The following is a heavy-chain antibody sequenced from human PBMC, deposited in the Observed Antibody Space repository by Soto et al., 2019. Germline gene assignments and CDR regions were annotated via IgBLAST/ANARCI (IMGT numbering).Heavy chain of an antibody. J-gene: IGHJ3*02. CDR1: GFTFSSYA. Sequence: PGGSLRLSCAASGFTFSSYAMSWVRQAPGKGLEWVSAISGGGGSTYYADSVKGRFTISRDNSKNTLYLQMNSLRAEDTAVYYCAKLKSGSDAFDIWGQGTMVTVSS. V-gene: IGHV3-23*01. CDR2: ISGGGGST. D-gene: IGHD3-22*01. CDR3: AKLKSGSDAFDI.